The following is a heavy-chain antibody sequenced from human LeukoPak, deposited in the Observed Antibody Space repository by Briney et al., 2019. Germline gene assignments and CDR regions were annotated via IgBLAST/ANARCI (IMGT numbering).Heavy chain of an antibody. CDR1: GYTLTELS. CDR3: ATVVGATLYNWFDP. CDR2: FDPEDGET. D-gene: IGHD1-26*01. V-gene: IGHV1-24*01. J-gene: IGHJ5*02. Sequence: ASVKVSCKVSGYTLTELSMHWVRQAPGKGLEWMGGFDPEDGETFYAQKFQGRVTMTEDTSTDTAYMELSSLRSEDTAVYYCATVVGATLYNWFDPWGQGTLVTVSS.